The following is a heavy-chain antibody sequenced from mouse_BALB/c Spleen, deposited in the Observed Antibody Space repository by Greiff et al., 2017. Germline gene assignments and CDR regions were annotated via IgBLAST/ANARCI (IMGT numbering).Heavy chain of an antibody. CDR1: GFAFSSYD. D-gene: IGHD2-4*01. CDR2: ISSGGGST. CDR3: ARHMITTHYYAMDY. V-gene: IGHV5-12-1*01. Sequence: EVKLVESGGGLVKPGGSLKLSCAASGFAFSSYDMSWVRQTPEKRLEWVAYISSGGGSTYYPDTVKGRFTISRDNAKNTLYLQMSSLKSEDTAMYYCARHMITTHYYAMDYWGQGTSVTVSS. J-gene: IGHJ4*01.